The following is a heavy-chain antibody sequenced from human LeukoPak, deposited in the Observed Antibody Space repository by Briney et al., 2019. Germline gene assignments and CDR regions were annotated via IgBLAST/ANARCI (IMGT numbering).Heavy chain of an antibody. Sequence: GGSLRLSCAASGFTFSSYGMHWVRQAPGKGLEWVAFIRYDGSNKYYADSVKGRFTISRDNSKNTLYLQMNSLRAEDTAVYYCARAPGHVVVVDFDYWGQGTLVTVSS. J-gene: IGHJ4*02. CDR1: GFTFSSYG. V-gene: IGHV3-30*02. CDR2: IRYDGSNK. D-gene: IGHD2-21*01. CDR3: ARAPGHVVVVDFDY.